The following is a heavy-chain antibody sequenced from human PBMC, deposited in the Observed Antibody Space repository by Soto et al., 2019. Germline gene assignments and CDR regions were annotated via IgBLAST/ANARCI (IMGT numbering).Heavy chain of an antibody. CDR3: ARMYYYDSSGYSRIPYYFDY. Sequence: SETLSLTCTVSGGSISSGGYYWSWIRQHPGKGLEWIGYIYYSGSTYYNPSLKSRVTISVDTSKNQFSLKLSSVTAADTAVYYCARMYYYDSSGYSRIPYYFDYWGQRTLVTVSS. V-gene: IGHV4-31*03. D-gene: IGHD3-22*01. J-gene: IGHJ4*02. CDR1: GGSISSGGYY. CDR2: IYYSGST.